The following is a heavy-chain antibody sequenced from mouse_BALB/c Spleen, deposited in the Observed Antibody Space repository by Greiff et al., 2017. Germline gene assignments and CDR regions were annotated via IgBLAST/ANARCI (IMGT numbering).Heavy chain of an antibody. D-gene: IGHD2-14*01. J-gene: IGHJ2*01. CDR3: ASRRRYDSDFDY. CDR2: ISSGGSYT. Sequence: EVQRVESGGGLVKPGGSLKLSCAASGFTFSSYAMSWVRQTPEKRLEWVATISSGGSYTYYPDSVKGRFTISRDNAKNTLYLQMSSLRSEDTAMYYCASRRRYDSDFDYWGKGTTLTVSS. CDR1: GFTFSSYA. V-gene: IGHV5-9-3*01.